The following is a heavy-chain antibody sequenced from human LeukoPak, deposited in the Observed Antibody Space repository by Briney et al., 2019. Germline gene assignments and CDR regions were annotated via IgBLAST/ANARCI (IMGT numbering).Heavy chain of an antibody. CDR1: GFTFSSYA. V-gene: IGHV3-30-3*01. CDR3: ARERSSGSYYDY. J-gene: IGHJ4*02. Sequence: PGGSLRLSCAASGFTFSSYAMHWVRQAPGKGLEWVAVISYDGSNKYYADSVKGRFTISRDNSKNTLYLQMNSLRREDTAVFSCARERSSGSYYDYWGQGTLVTVSS. D-gene: IGHD1-26*01. CDR2: ISYDGSNK.